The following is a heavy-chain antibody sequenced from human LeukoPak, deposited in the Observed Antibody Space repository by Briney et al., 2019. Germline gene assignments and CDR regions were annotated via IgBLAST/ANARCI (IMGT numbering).Heavy chain of an antibody. D-gene: IGHD3-22*01. V-gene: IGHV1-18*01. J-gene: IGHJ4*02. CDR1: GYTFTSYG. Sequence: ASVNVSCKASGYTFTSYGISWVRQAPGQGLEWMGWISAYNGNTNYAQKLQGRVTMTTDTSTSTAYMELRSLRSDDTAVYYCARAYYYDRSNDYWGQGTLVTVSS. CDR3: ARAYYYDRSNDY. CDR2: ISAYNGNT.